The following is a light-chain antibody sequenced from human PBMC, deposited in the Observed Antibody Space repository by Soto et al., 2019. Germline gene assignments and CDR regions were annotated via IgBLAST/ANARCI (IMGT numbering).Light chain of an antibody. CDR3: QKYNSAPWT. Sequence: DIQITQSPSSLSTSVGDRVTITCRASQGISNYLAWYQQKPGKVPKLLIYAASTLQSGVPSRFSGSGSGTDFTLTISXLQPEDVATYYCQKYNSAPWTFGQGTKVDIK. J-gene: IGKJ1*01. CDR2: AAS. V-gene: IGKV1-27*01. CDR1: QGISNY.